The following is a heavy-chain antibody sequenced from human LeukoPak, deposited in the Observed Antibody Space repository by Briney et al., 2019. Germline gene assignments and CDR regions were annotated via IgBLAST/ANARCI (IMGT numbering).Heavy chain of an antibody. CDR3: ATEAPGVYGDYRRASYFYGMDV. CDR1: GFTFSSYA. D-gene: IGHD4-17*01. V-gene: IGHV3-30-3*01. CDR2: ISYDGSNK. Sequence: PGGSLRLSCAASGFTFSSYAMHWVRQAPGKGLEWVAVISYDGSNKYYADSVKGRFTISRDNSKNTLYLQMNSLRAEDTAVYYCATEAPGVYGDYRRASYFYGMDVWGQGTTVTVSS. J-gene: IGHJ6*02.